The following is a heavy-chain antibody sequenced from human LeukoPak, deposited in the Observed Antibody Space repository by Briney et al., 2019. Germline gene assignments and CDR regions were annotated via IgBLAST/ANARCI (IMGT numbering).Heavy chain of an antibody. CDR2: ISSSSSYI. D-gene: IGHD2-15*01. CDR1: GFTFSSYS. CDR3: ARGYCSGGSCQYYFDY. V-gene: IGHV3-21*01. J-gene: IGHJ4*02. Sequence: GGSLRLSCAASGFTFSSYSMNWVRQAPGKGLEWVSSISSSSSYIYYADSVKGRFTISRDNAKNSPYLQMNSLRAEDTAVYYCARGYCSGGSCQYYFDYWGQGTLVTVSS.